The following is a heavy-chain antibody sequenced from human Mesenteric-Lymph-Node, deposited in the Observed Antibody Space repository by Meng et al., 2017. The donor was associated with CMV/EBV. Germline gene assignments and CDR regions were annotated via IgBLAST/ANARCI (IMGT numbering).Heavy chain of an antibody. D-gene: IGHD6-13*01. CDR1: GFSVSSNY. J-gene: IGHJ4*02. CDR2: IYLGGGT. Sequence: GESLKISCAASGFSVSSNYMSWVRQAPGKGLEWVSVIYLGGGTYYADSVERRFTISRDNSKNTVDLQKNSLRTEDTAVYYCARGREADGRVLDYWGQGTLVTVSS. CDR3: ARGREADGRVLDY. V-gene: IGHV3-66*02.